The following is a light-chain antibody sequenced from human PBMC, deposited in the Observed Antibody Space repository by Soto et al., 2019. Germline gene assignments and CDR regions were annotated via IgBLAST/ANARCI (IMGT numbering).Light chain of an antibody. J-gene: IGKJ1*01. CDR1: QSISTY. CDR2: AAS. CDR3: QQSYNTPRT. V-gene: IGKV1-39*01. Sequence: DIQMTQSPSSLSASVGDRVTITCRASQSISTYLNWYQQKPGKAPNLLIYAASNLQSGVPSRFSGGGSGTDFTLTISSLQPEDFAAYYCQQSYNTPRTFGQGTKVEI.